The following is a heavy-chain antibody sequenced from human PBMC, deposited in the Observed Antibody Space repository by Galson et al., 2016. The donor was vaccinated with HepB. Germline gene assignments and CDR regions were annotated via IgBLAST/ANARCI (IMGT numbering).Heavy chain of an antibody. V-gene: IGHV1-69*13. CDR3: AMSIAAAGPIDH. CDR2: IIPMFGKA. D-gene: IGHD6-13*01. Sequence: SVKVSCKASGGSFSSNAISWVRQAPGQGLEWIGGIIPMFGKANYAQKFQGRVTINADESTSTAHMGLSSLRSEDTAVYYCAMSIAAAGPIDHWGQGTLVTVSP. J-gene: IGHJ4*02. CDR1: GGSFSSNA.